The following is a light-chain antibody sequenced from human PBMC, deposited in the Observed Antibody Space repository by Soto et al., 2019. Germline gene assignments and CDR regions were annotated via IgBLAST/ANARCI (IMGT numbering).Light chain of an antibody. Sequence: DIQMTQSPSSLPESVGDRVTLTCRASQSISTYLNWYQQKPGKAPKLLIYAASSLQSGVPSRLSGSGSGTDFTLTIISLQPEDFATYYCQQSYTIPYTFGQGTKLAIK. CDR3: QQSYTIPYT. CDR2: AAS. CDR1: QSISTY. J-gene: IGKJ2*01. V-gene: IGKV1-39*01.